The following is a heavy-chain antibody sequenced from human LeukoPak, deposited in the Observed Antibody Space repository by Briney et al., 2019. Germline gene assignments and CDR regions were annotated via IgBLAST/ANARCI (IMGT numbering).Heavy chain of an antibody. D-gene: IGHD2-2*01. CDR2: IYYSGST. CDR3: ARGCSSTSCYVKAFDI. J-gene: IGHJ3*02. Sequence: PSETLSLTCTVSGGSISSYYWSWIRQPPGKGLEWIGYIYYSGSTNYNPSLKSRVTISADTSKNQFSLKLSSVTAADTAVYYCARGCSSTSCYVKAFDIWGQGTMVTVSS. V-gene: IGHV4-59*01. CDR1: GGSISSYY.